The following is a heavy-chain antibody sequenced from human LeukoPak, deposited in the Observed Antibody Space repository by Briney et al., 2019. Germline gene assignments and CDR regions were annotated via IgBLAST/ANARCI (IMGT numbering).Heavy chain of an antibody. J-gene: IGHJ4*02. Sequence: GESLKISCKGSGYSFPSYWIGWVRQMPGKGLEWMGIIYPGASDTRYSPSFQGQVTISADKSINTAYLQWSSLKASDTAIYYCARRGEAMDPFDYWGQGTLVTVSS. CDR1: GYSFPSYW. CDR3: ARRGEAMDPFDY. CDR2: IYPGASDT. V-gene: IGHV5-51*01. D-gene: IGHD5-18*01.